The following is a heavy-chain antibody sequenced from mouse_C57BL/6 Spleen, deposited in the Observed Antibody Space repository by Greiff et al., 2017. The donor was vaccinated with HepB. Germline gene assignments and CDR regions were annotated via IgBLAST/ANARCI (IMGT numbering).Heavy chain of an antibody. D-gene: IGHD1-1*01. V-gene: IGHV1-22*01. CDR1: GYTFTDYN. CDR2: INPNNGGT. Sequence: EVQLQQSGPELVKPGASVKMSCKASGYTFTDYNMHWVKQSHGKSLEWIGYINPNNGGTSYNQKFKGKATLTVNKSSSTAYMELRSLTSEDSAVYYCARSDGSSSPWFAYWGQGTLVTVSA. J-gene: IGHJ3*01. CDR3: ARSDGSSSPWFAY.